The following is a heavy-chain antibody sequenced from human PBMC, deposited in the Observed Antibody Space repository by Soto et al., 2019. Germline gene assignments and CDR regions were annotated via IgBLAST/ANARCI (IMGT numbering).Heavy chain of an antibody. Sequence: SETLSLTCAVYGGSFSGYYWSWIRQPPGKGLEWIWEINHSGSTNDNPSLKRRVTISVDTSKNQFSLKLSYVTAADTAVYYCARDEVGYYYFLGGYSEVGYYSGMDVWGQGTTVTVSS. CDR2: INHSGST. CDR3: ARDEVGYYYFLGGYSEVGYYSGMDV. J-gene: IGHJ6*02. D-gene: IGHD3-3*01. V-gene: IGHV4-34*01. CDR1: GGSFSGYY.